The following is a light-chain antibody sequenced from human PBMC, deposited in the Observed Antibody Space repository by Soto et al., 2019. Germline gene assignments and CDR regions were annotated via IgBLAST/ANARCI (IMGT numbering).Light chain of an antibody. V-gene: IGKV1-9*01. CDR3: QQLNGYQLT. Sequence: DIQLTQSPSFLSASVGDTVTITCRASQGMSTYLAWNQQKPGKVPKLLIRSASTVQSGVPPRFSGGGSGTEFTLTISALQHDDSDIYYCQQLNGYQLTFGGGTNVEIK. CDR1: QGMSTY. CDR2: SAS. J-gene: IGKJ4*01.